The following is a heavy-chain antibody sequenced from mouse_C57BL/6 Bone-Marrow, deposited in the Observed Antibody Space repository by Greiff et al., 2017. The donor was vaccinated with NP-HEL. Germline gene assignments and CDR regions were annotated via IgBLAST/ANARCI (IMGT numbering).Heavy chain of an antibody. Sequence: VQLQESDAELVKPGASVKISCKVSGYTFTDHTIHWMKQRPEQGLEWIGYIYPRDGSNKYNEKFKGKATLTADKSSSTAYMQLNSLTSEDSAVYFCARPIYYGNYDYAMDYWGQGTSVTVSS. CDR1: GYTFTDHT. CDR3: ARPIYYGNYDYAMDY. J-gene: IGHJ4*01. V-gene: IGHV1-78*01. CDR2: IYPRDGSN. D-gene: IGHD2-1*01.